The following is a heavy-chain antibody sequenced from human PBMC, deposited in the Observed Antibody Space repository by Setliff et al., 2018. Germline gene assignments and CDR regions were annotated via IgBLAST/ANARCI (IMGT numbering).Heavy chain of an antibody. D-gene: IGHD5-12*01. CDR3: PKSRYDDSESFQH. CDR2: ISSSSRYI. V-gene: IGHV3-21*01. J-gene: IGHJ1*01. CDR1: GFTFSVDR. Sequence: GGSLRLSCEASGFTFSVDRMNWVRQAPGKGLEWVSSISSSSRYIQYADSVKGRFTVSRDTSNNILYLQMNSLRAEDTALYYCPKSRYDDSESFQHWGQGTLVTVSS.